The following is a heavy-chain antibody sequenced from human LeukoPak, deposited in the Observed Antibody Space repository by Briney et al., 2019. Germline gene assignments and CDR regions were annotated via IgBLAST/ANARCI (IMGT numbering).Heavy chain of an antibody. CDR3: ARDLQHMNWFDP. CDR2: MNPNSGNT. CDR1: RYTFTSYD. J-gene: IGHJ5*02. V-gene: IGHV1-8*01. Sequence: ASVKVSCKASRYTFTSYDINWVRQATGQGLEWMGWMNPNSGNTGYAQKFQGRVTMTRNTSISTAYMELSSLRSEDTAVYYCARDLQHMNWFDPWGRGTLVTVSS.